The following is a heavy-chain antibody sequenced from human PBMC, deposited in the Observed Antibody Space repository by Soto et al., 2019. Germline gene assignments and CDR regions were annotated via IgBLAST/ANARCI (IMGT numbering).Heavy chain of an antibody. CDR3: AKDRSRGPAAYDFDY. CDR1: GGSISSSNW. J-gene: IGHJ4*02. D-gene: IGHD2-2*01. V-gene: IGHV4-4*02. CDR2: IYHSGST. Sequence: ASETLSLTCAVSGGSISSSNWWSWVRQPPGKGLEWIGEIYHSGSTNYNPYLKSRVTISVDNSKNTLYLQMDSLRTEDTAVYHCAKDRSRGPAAYDFDYWGQGTLVTVSS.